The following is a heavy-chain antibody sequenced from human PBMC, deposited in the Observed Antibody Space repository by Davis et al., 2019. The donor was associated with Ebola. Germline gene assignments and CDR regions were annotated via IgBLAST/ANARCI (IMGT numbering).Heavy chain of an antibody. CDR2: IKQDGSEI. CDR3: TRGLTVAGAKYYFDY. V-gene: IGHV3-7*01. Sequence: PGGSLRLSCAVSGLTFSKYWMTWVRQAPGKGLQWVANIKQDGSEISYVDSVKGRFTISRDNAKNSLYLQMNSLKTEDTGIYYCTRGLTVAGAKYYFDYWGQGTLVTVSS. CDR1: GLTFSKYW. D-gene: IGHD1-1*01. J-gene: IGHJ4*02.